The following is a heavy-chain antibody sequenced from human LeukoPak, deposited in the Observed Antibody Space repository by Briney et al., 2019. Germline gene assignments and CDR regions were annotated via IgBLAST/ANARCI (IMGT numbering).Heavy chain of an antibody. CDR1: GGTFSSYA. Sequence: ASVKVSCKASGGTFSSYAISWVRQAPGQGLEWMGGIIPIFGTANYAQKFQGGVTITAEESTSTAYMELSSLRSEDTAVYYCARDRVAVAGTMGYYFDYWGQGTLVTVSS. CDR3: ARDRVAVAGTMGYYFDY. D-gene: IGHD6-19*01. V-gene: IGHV1-69*13. CDR2: IIPIFGTA. J-gene: IGHJ4*02.